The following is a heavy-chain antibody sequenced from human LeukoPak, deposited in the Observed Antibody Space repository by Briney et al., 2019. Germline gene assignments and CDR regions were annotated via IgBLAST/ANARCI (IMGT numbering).Heavy chain of an antibody. CDR2: INHSGST. CDR3: ARRYRVVVPAALVGMDV. V-gene: IGHV4-34*01. D-gene: IGHD2-2*01. Sequence: SETLSLTCAVYGGSFSGYYWSWIRQPPGKGLEWVGEINHSGSTNYNPPLKSRVTISVDTSKNQFSLKLSSVTAEDTVVYYCARRYRVVVPAALVGMDVWGQGNTVTVSS. CDR1: GGSFSGYY. J-gene: IGHJ6*02.